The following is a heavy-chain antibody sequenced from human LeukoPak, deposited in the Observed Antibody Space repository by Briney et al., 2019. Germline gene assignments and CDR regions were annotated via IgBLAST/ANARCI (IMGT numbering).Heavy chain of an antibody. V-gene: IGHV3-20*04. CDR2: INWNGGST. CDR3: ARDRGTYYDFWSGYPDY. CDR1: GFTFDDYG. D-gene: IGHD3-3*01. Sequence: GGSLRLSCAASGFTFDDYGMSWVRQAPGKGLEWGSGINWNGGSTGYADSVKGRFTISRDNAKNSLYLQMNSLRAEDTALYFCARDRGTYYDFWSGYPDYWGQGPLVTVSS. J-gene: IGHJ4*02.